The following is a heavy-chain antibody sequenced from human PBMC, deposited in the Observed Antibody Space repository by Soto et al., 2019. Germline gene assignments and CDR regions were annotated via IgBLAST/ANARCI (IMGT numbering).Heavy chain of an antibody. CDR2: INPTGGST. V-gene: IGHV1-46*01. CDR1: GYTFSNYY. Sequence: SVKVSFKGAGYTFSNYYVHWVRQAPGQGLEWMGMINPTGGSTTYAQKFQGRVSMTRDTSTNTVYMELSGLRSEDTAVYYCARAYTTSCPGPWGQGTLVTV. D-gene: IGHD6-6*01. CDR3: ARAYTTSCPGP. J-gene: IGHJ5*02.